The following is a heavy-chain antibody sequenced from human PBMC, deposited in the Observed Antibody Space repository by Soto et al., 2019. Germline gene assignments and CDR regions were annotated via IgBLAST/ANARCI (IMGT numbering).Heavy chain of an antibody. CDR1: GYTFTGYY. J-gene: IGHJ6*02. Sequence: GASVKVSCKASGYTFTGYYMHWVRQAPGQGLEWMGWINPNSGGTNYAQKFQGWVTMTRDTSISTAYMELSRLRSDDTAVYYCARVKRSTNGVWGRDYYYGMDVWGQGTTVTVSS. CDR2: INPNSGGT. CDR3: ARVKRSTNGVWGRDYYYGMDV. V-gene: IGHV1-2*04. D-gene: IGHD2-8*01.